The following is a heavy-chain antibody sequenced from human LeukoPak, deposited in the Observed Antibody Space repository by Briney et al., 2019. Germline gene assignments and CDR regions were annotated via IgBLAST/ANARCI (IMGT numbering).Heavy chain of an antibody. CDR3: ARAGYYYDSSGYYYQVPPFDY. Sequence: SETLSLTCTVSGRSISIYYGSWLRQPPGKGLEWVGYMYYSGCTNYNPSLKGRVTISVDTSKNQFSLTLSSVTAADTAVYYRARAGYYYDSSGYYYQVPPFDYWGQGTLVSVFS. CDR1: GRSISIYY. CDR2: MYYSGCT. D-gene: IGHD3-22*01. J-gene: IGHJ4*02. V-gene: IGHV4-59*01.